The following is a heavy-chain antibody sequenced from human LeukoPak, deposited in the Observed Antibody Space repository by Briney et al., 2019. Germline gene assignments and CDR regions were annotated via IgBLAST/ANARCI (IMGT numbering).Heavy chain of an antibody. J-gene: IGHJ3*02. V-gene: IGHV4-39*07. Sequence: SETLSLTCTVSGGSISSSSYYWAWIRQPPGKGLEWIGNIYYSGSTYYSPSLKSRVTISVDTSKNQFSLKLSSVTTADTAVYYCARGYCSGGSCERRDAFDIWGQGTMVTVSS. CDR3: ARGYCSGGSCERRDAFDI. CDR2: IYYSGST. CDR1: GGSISSSSYY. D-gene: IGHD2-15*01.